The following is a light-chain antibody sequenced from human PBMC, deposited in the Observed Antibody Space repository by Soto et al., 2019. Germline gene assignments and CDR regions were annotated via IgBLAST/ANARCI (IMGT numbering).Light chain of an antibody. J-gene: IGKJ4*01. CDR1: QSVSSSF. CDR2: GAS. V-gene: IGKV3-20*01. CDR3: LQYGSSPPLT. Sequence: EFVLTQSPGTLSLSPGERATLSCRASQSVSSSFLAWYQQKPGQAPRILIYGASTRATGIPDRFSGSGSGADFILTISRLEPEDFAVYYCLQYGSSPPLTFGGGTKVEIK.